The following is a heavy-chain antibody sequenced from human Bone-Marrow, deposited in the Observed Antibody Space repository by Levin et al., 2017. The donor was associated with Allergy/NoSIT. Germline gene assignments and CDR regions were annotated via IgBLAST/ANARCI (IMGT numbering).Heavy chain of an antibody. V-gene: IGHV3-64*02. CDR1: GFPVSRHQ. Sequence: GGSLRLSCAASGFPVSRHQMHWVRQAPGKGLEYVSSISSDGGSTYYADSVKGRCTISRDNSKNTLYLEMGSLRVEDMAVYYCARDEVAFYDYGDLSGPGFYYYYMDVWGKGTTVIVSS. D-gene: IGHD4-17*01. CDR2: ISSDGGST. J-gene: IGHJ6*03. CDR3: ARDEVAFYDYGDLSGPGFYYYYMDV.